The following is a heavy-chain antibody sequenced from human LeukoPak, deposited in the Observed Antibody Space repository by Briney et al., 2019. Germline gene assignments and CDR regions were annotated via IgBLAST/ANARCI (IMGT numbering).Heavy chain of an antibody. D-gene: IGHD1-1*01. V-gene: IGHV4-38-2*01. J-gene: IGHJ4*02. Sequence: SETLSLTCAVSGYCVSSGFFWGWIRQPPGKGLEWIATIYHNGITHYNPSLKSRVTISVDTSKNQFSLKMSSVTAADTAVYYCTRGVALSDHGIIDSWGQGTLATVSS. CDR3: TRGVALSDHGIIDS. CDR1: GYCVSSGFF. CDR2: IYHNGIT.